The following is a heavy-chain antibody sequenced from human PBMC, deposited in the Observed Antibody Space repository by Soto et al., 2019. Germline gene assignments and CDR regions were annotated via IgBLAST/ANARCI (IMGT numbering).Heavy chain of an antibody. CDR3: ANSDRGGSGNSNF. Sequence: EVQLLESGGGLVQPGGSLRLSCAASGFAFNTYAMDWVRQAPGKGLEWVSSISGSGDRTYYADSVQGRFTISRDNSENTLYLEMNSLRAEDTDVYYCANSDRGGSGNSNFWGQGTLVTVSS. D-gene: IGHD3-10*01. CDR1: GFAFNTYA. V-gene: IGHV3-23*01. CDR2: ISGSGDRT. J-gene: IGHJ4*02.